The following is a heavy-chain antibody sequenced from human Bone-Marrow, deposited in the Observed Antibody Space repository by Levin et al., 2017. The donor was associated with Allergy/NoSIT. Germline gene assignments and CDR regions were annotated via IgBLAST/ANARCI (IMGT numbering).Heavy chain of an antibody. CDR1: GFTFSNYG. Sequence: HGESLKISCAASGFTFSNYGLHWARQAPGKGLEWVAVISYDGGKQYYADSVKDRFTISRDNSNNTVYLQMSSLKTEDTAVYYCAKGIMATTPGVYYFYFYGMDVWGQGTTVTVTS. J-gene: IGHJ6*02. V-gene: IGHV3-30*18. D-gene: IGHD1-26*01. CDR2: ISYDGGKQ. CDR3: AKGIMATTPGVYYFYFYGMDV.